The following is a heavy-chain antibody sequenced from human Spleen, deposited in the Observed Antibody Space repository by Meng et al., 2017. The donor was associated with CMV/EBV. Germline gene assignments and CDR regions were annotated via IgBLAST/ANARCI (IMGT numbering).Heavy chain of an antibody. V-gene: IGHV4-30-4*01. D-gene: IGHD1-14*01. J-gene: IGHJ5*02. Sequence: VPVQGSRRGLVKPSQTLSLTCTVSGCSMSSGDYFWNWIRQPPGKGLEWIGYIYYSGNTYYNPSLKSRVTISIDTSKNQFSLKLSSVTAADTAVYYCARAEYYNWFDPWGQGTLVTVSS. CDR2: IYYSGNT. CDR3: ARAEYYNWFDP. CDR1: GCSMSSGDYF.